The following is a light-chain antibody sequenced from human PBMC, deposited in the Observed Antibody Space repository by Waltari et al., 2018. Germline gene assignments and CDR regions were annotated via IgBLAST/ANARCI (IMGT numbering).Light chain of an antibody. CDR3: AAWDDSLNGVV. Sequence: QSVLTQPPSASGTPGQRVTISCSGSSSNIGSNTVNWYQQLPGTAPKLPCSSNNQRPSGVPGRFSGSKSGTSASLAITGLQSEEEADYYCAAWDDSLNGVVFGGGTKLTVL. J-gene: IGLJ2*01. V-gene: IGLV1-44*01. CDR1: SSNIGSNT. CDR2: SNN.